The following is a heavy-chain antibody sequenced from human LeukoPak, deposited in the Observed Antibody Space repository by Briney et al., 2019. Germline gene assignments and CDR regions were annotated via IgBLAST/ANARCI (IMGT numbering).Heavy chain of an antibody. Sequence: ESGPTLVNPTQTLTLTCTFSGFSLSTSGVGVGWIRQPPGKALEWLALIYWDDDKRYSPSLKSRLTITKDTSKNQVVLTMTNMDPVDTATYYCAHRPSLLIPRPPNDAFDIWGQGTMVTVSS. V-gene: IGHV2-5*02. CDR3: AHRPSLLIPRPPNDAFDI. CDR1: GFSLSTSGVG. J-gene: IGHJ3*02. CDR2: IYWDDDK. D-gene: IGHD3-22*01.